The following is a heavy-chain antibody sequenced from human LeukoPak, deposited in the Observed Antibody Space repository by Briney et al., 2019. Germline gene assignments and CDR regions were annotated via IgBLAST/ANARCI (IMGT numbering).Heavy chain of an antibody. D-gene: IGHD6-13*01. CDR1: RFTFSTYN. CDR2: ISSSGNTI. J-gene: IGHJ4*02. Sequence: GGSLRLSCAASRFTFSTYNMNWVRQTPGKGLEWVSYISSSGNTIYYADSVKGRFTISRDNAKNSLYLQMNSLRDEDTAVYYCAAAVAAARYWGQGILVTVSS. CDR3: AAAVAAARY. V-gene: IGHV3-48*02.